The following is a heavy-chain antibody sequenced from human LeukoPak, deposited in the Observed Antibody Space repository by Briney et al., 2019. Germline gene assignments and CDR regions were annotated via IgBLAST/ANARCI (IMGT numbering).Heavy chain of an antibody. D-gene: IGHD6-19*01. J-gene: IGHJ4*02. CDR2: INYSGST. CDR1: GGSISSDY. V-gene: IGHV4-59*12. Sequence: SETLSLTCTVSGGSISSDYWSWIRQPPGKGLEWIGNINYSGSTNYNPSLKSRVTISGDTSKNQFSLKLSSVTAADTAVYYCARVPKGSGWQYYFDYWGQGTLVTVSS. CDR3: ARVPKGSGWQYYFDY.